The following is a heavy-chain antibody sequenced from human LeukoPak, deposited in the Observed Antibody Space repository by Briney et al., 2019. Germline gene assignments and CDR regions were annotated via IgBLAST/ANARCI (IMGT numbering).Heavy chain of an antibody. CDR2: ISSSSSFI. Sequence: GGSLRLSCAASGFTFSSYEMNWVRQAPGKGLEWVSSISSSSSFIYYADSVKGRFTISRDNAKNSLYLQMNSLRAEDTAVYYCAVQRGYSYGYLDYWGQGTLVTVSS. V-gene: IGHV3-21*01. CDR1: GFTFSSYE. CDR3: AVQRGYSYGYLDY. J-gene: IGHJ4*02. D-gene: IGHD5-18*01.